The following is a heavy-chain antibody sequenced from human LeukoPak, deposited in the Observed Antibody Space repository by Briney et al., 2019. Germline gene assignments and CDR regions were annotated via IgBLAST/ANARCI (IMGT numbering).Heavy chain of an antibody. D-gene: IGHD2-2*01. CDR3: AKLVEGVVVYPFDY. J-gene: IGHJ4*02. Sequence: GGSLRLSCAASGFTFSSYWMSWVRQAPGKGLEWVSAISGSGGSTYYADSVKGRFTISRDNSKNTLYLQMNSLRAEDTAVYYCAKLVEGVVVYPFDYWGQGTLVTVSS. CDR1: GFTFSSYW. CDR2: ISGSGGST. V-gene: IGHV3-23*01.